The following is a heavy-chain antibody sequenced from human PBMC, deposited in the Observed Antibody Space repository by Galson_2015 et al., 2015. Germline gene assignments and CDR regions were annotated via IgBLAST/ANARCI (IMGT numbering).Heavy chain of an antibody. J-gene: IGHJ4*02. CDR3: ARDVWVGREFDY. V-gene: IGHV3-21*01. CDR2: ISSSSSYI. D-gene: IGHD1-26*01. Sequence: SLRLSCAASGFTFSSYSMNWVRQAPGKGLEWVSSISSSSSYIYYADSVKGRFTISRDNAKNSLYLQMNSLRAEDTAVYYCARDVWVGREFDYWGQGTLVTVSS. CDR1: GFTFSSYS.